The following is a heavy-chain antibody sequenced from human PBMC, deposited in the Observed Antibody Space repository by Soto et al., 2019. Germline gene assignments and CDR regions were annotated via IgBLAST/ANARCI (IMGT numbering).Heavy chain of an antibody. Sequence: VQLVESGGGVVQPGRSLRLSCAASGFTFSDYAMHWVRQAPGKGLEWVAVVSHDGRNTHYADSVKGRFTISRDSSKNTVSLEMTSPRAEDTAVYYCAKGGRQWLLTSDFNYWGQGALVTVSS. J-gene: IGHJ4*02. D-gene: IGHD6-19*01. CDR3: AKGGRQWLLTSDFNY. CDR1: GFTFSDYA. CDR2: VSHDGRNT. V-gene: IGHV3-30*18.